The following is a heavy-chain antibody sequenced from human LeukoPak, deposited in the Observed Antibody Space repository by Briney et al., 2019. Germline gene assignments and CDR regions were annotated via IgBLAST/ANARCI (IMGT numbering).Heavy chain of an antibody. CDR1: GGSISSYY. J-gene: IGHJ6*02. CDR3: ARDPGVVGVWYYYYGMDV. V-gene: IGHV4-59*01. Sequence: PSETLSLTCTVSGGSISSYYWSWIRQPPGKGLEWIGYIYYSGSTNYNPSLKSRVTISVDTSKNQFSLKLSSVTAADTAVYYCARDPGVVGVWYYYYGMDVWGQGTTVTVSS. D-gene: IGHD1-26*01. CDR2: IYYSGST.